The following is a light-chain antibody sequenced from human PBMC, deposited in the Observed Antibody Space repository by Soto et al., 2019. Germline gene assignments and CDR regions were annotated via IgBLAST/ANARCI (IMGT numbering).Light chain of an antibody. V-gene: IGKV3-15*01. J-gene: IGKJ1*01. CDR2: GAS. Sequence: EMEMTQSPATLSVSPGEGATLSCRATEHVGANLAWYQQKPGQPPRLLVYGASTRATGVPARFRGSGFGTEFTLTINGLQSEVFASYYCQQYSNWPPWTFGPGTRVDIK. CDR3: QQYSNWPPWT. CDR1: EHVGAN.